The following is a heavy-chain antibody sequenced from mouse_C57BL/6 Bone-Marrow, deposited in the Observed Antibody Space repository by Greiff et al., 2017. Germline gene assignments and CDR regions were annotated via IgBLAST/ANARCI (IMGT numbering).Heavy chain of an antibody. Sequence: EVKLLESGPGLVKPSQSLSLTCSVTGYSITSGYYWNWIRQFPGNKLEWMGYISYDGSNNYNPSLKNRISITRDISKNQFFLKLNSVTTENTATYYCARIINTGNFDVWGTGPTVTVSS. V-gene: IGHV3-6*01. CDR1: GYSITSGYY. CDR3: ARIINTGNFDV. J-gene: IGHJ1*03. CDR2: ISYDGSN. D-gene: IGHD1-1*01.